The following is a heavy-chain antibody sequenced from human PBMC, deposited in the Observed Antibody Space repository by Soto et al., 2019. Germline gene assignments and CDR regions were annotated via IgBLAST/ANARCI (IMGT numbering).Heavy chain of an antibody. Sequence: ASVKVSCKASGYTFTGYYMHWVRQAPGQGLERMGWINPNSGGTNYAQKFQGRVTMTRDTSISTAYMELSRLRSDDTAVYYCARDPSDYYYDSSGYDYWGQGTLVTVSS. CDR3: ARDPSDYYYDSSGYDY. CDR1: GYTFTGYY. V-gene: IGHV1-2*02. CDR2: INPNSGGT. D-gene: IGHD3-22*01. J-gene: IGHJ4*02.